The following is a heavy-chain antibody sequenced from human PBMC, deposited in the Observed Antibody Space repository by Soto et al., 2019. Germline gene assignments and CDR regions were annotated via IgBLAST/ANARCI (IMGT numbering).Heavy chain of an antibody. CDR3: AKGTAANYYGMDV. D-gene: IGHD6-13*01. J-gene: IGHJ6*02. Sequence: LRLSCAASGFTFSSYAMSWVRQAPGKGLEWVSAISGSGGSTYYADSVKGRFTISRDNSKNTLYLQMNSLRAEDTAVYYCAKGTAANYYGMDVWGQGTTVTVSS. V-gene: IGHV3-23*01. CDR1: GFTFSSYA. CDR2: ISGSGGST.